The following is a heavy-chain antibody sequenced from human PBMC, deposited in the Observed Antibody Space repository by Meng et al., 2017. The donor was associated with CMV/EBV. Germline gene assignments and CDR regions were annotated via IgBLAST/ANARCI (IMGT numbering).Heavy chain of an antibody. V-gene: IGHV4-4*07. D-gene: IGHD2-2*02. CDR2: IYTSGST. CDR3: AREIVVVPAAIDNWFDP. J-gene: IGHJ5*02. Sequence: GQWQASRPGLVKPSETLSLTCTVSGGSISSYYWSWIRQPAGKGLEWIGRIYTSGSTNYNPSLKSRVTMSVDTSKNQFSLKLSSVTAADTTVYYCAREIVVVPAAIDNWFDPWGQGTLVTVSS. CDR1: GGSISSYY.